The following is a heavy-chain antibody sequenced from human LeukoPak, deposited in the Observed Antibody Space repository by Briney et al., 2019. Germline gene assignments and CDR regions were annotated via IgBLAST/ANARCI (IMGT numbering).Heavy chain of an antibody. CDR1: GFTFSNYA. CDR3: ARKNGLDS. V-gene: IGHV3-7*01. J-gene: IGHJ4*02. CDR2: INQDGSQT. Sequence: PGGSLRLSCAASGFTFSNYAMSWVRQAPGKGLEWVANINQDGSQTYYVDSVKGRFTISRDNAKNSLYLQMNSLRVEDTAVYYCARKNGLDSWGQGTLVTVSS.